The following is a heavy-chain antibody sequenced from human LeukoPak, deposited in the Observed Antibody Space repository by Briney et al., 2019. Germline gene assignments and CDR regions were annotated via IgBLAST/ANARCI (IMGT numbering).Heavy chain of an antibody. J-gene: IGHJ3*02. CDR2: ISGSGGST. D-gene: IGHD3-22*01. CDR1: GFTFSSYA. V-gene: IGHV3-23*01. CDR3: AKGLDMIVVVVYAFDI. Sequence: PGGSLRLSCAASGFTFSSYAMSWVHQAPGKGLEWVSAISGSGGSTYYADSVKGRFTISRDNSKNTLYLQMNSLRAEDTAVYYCAKGLDMIVVVVYAFDIWGQGTMVTVSS.